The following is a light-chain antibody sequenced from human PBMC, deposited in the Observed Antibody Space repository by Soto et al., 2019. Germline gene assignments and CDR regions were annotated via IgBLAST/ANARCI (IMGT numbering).Light chain of an antibody. CDR2: DAS. CDR3: QQRDNWPWT. CDR1: QSVRSN. Sequence: ETVLTQSPATLSLSPGERATLSCRASQSVRSNLAWYQHKPGQAPRLLIYDASHRATGIPGRFSGSGSGTDFTLTIINLEPEDFAVYYCQQRDNWPWTFGQGAKVEIK. V-gene: IGKV3-11*01. J-gene: IGKJ1*01.